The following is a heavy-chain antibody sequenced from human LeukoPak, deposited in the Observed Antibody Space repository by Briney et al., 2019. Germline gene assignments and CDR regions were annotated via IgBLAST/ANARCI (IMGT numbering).Heavy chain of an antibody. V-gene: IGHV1-69*13. D-gene: IGHD6-13*01. CDR2: IIPIFGTA. CDR1: GGTFSSYA. Sequence: ASVKVSCKASGGTFSSYAISWVRQAPGQGLEWMGGIIPIFGTANYAQKFQGRVTITADESTSTAYMELSGLRSEDTAVYYCARGLAAGITDIDYWGQGTLVTVSS. J-gene: IGHJ4*02. CDR3: ARGLAAGITDIDY.